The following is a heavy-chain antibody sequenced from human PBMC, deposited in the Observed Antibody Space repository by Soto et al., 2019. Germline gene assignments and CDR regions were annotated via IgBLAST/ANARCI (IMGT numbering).Heavy chain of an antibody. CDR3: ARVLGYCSGGSCYFHYYYGMDV. V-gene: IGHV5-51*01. Sequence: GESLKISCKGSGYSFTTSWIGWVRQMPGKGLEWMGIIYPGDSDTRYSPSFQGQVTISADKSISTAYLQWSSLKASDTAMYYCARVLGYCSGGSCYFHYYYGMDVWGQGTTVTVSS. CDR1: GYSFTTSW. CDR2: IYPGDSDT. D-gene: IGHD2-15*01. J-gene: IGHJ6*02.